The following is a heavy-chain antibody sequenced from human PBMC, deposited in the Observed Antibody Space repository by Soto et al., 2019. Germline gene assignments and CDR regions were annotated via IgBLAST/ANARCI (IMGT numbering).Heavy chain of an antibody. Sequence: QVQLVASGGGVVQPGRSLRLSCAASGFSLSSSVMHWVRQAPGKGLEWVAVFWKDGNTKYYADSVKGRFIITRDNSENTLYLELNSLRPEYTAPDYLAKWKLPLPPYSAYEPFDSWGQGTLVSVSS. CDR2: FWKDGNTK. J-gene: IGHJ4*02. CDR3: AKWKLPLPPYSAYEPFDS. V-gene: IGHV3-33*06. CDR1: GFSLSSSV. D-gene: IGHD3-22*01.